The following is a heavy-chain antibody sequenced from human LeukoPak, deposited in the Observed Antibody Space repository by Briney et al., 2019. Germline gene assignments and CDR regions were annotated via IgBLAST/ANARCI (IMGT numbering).Heavy chain of an antibody. J-gene: IGHJ6*02. D-gene: IGHD6-6*01. CDR2: ISYDGSNK. CDR3: AKDSSSSNPYYGMDV. V-gene: IGHV3-30-3*01. Sequence: GGSLRLSCAASGFTFSSYAMHWVRQAPGKGLEWVAVISYDGSNKYYADSVKGRFTISRDNSKNTLYLQMNSLRAEDTAVYYCAKDSSSSNPYYGMDVWGQGTTVTVSS. CDR1: GFTFSSYA.